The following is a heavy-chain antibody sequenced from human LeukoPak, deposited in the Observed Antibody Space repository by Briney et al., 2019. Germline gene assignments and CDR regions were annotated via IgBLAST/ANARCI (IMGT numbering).Heavy chain of an antibody. CDR2: IYFRGST. CDR3: ARHKSSGTYPLDY. D-gene: IGHD1-26*01. J-gene: IGHJ4*02. CDR1: GGSISTYF. Sequence: PSDPLTLTCTVSGGSISTYFWSWIRQPPGKGLEWIGHIYFRGSTNYNPSLKSRVTISVDTSKNQFSLKLSSVTAADTAVYYCARHKSSGTYPLDYWGQGTLVTVSS. V-gene: IGHV4-59*08.